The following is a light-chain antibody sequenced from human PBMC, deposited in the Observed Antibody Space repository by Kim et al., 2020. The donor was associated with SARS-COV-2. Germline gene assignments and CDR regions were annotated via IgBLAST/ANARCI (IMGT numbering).Light chain of an antibody. Sequence: GQSITIACPGTSSYVGGFNYVSWYQQHPGKAPKLMIYDVSKRPSGVSNRFSGSKSGNTASLTISGLQAEDEADYYCSSYTSSSTWVFGGGTQLTVL. V-gene: IGLV2-14*04. CDR1: SSYVGGFNY. J-gene: IGLJ3*02. CDR3: SSYTSSSTWV. CDR2: DVS.